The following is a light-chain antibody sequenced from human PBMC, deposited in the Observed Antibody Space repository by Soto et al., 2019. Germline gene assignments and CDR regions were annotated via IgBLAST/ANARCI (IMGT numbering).Light chain of an antibody. CDR2: EGS. CDR3: CSYAGSSTLRV. CDR1: SSDVGSYNL. J-gene: IGLJ1*01. V-gene: IGLV2-23*01. Sequence: QSALTQPASVSGSPRQSITISCTGTSSDVGSYNLVSWYQQHPGKAPKLMIYEGSKRPSGVSNRFSGSKSGNTASLTISGLQAEDEADYYCCSYAGSSTLRVFGTGTKLTVL.